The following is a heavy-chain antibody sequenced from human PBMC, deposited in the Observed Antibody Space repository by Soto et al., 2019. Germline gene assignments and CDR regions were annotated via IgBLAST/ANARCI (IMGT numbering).Heavy chain of an antibody. Sequence: EVQLVESGGGLIQPGGSLKLSCAASGFTVGNNYMSWVRQAPGKGLEWVSLIYSTGTTKYADSVKGRFTVPRDNAKTTPYLQMNSLRAEDTAVYYCAKDGRGSGSHYNSFGYWGQGTLVTVSS. V-gene: IGHV3-53*01. J-gene: IGHJ4*02. CDR3: AKDGRGSGSHYNSFGY. D-gene: IGHD3-10*01. CDR1: GFTVGNNY. CDR2: IYSTGTT.